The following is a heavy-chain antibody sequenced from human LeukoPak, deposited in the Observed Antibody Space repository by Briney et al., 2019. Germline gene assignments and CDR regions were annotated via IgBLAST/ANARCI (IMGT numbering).Heavy chain of an antibody. CDR2: ISAYNGNT. V-gene: IGHV1-18*01. Sequence: VSVKVSCKASGYTFTSYGIIWVRQAPGQGLEWMGWISAYNGNTNYAQKLQGRVTMTTDTSTSTAYMELRSLRSDDTAVYYRARSRSGWYFGAPYFDYWGQGTLVTVSS. D-gene: IGHD6-19*01. J-gene: IGHJ4*02. CDR1: GYTFTSYG. CDR3: ARSRSGWYFGAPYFDY.